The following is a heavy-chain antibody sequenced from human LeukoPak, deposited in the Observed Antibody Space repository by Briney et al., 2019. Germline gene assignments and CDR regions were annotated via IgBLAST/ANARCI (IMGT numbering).Heavy chain of an antibody. D-gene: IGHD5-24*01. CDR3: ARQYDAYREENLDY. V-gene: IGHV3-74*01. CDR1: GFTFSTYW. J-gene: IGHJ4*02. CDR2: VNSDGSST. Sequence: GGSLRLSCAASGFTFSTYWMHWVRQAPGKGLVWVSRVNSDGSSTTYADSVRGRFTISRDNAKNTLYLQMNSLRAEDTAVYYCARQYDAYREENLDYWGQGTLVTV.